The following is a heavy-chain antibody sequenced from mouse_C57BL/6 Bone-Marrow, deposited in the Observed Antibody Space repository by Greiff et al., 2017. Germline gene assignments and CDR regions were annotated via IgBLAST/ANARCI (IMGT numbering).Heavy chain of an antibody. V-gene: IGHV5-6*01. CDR3: ARHEIYYGSSYAPWFAY. Sequence: EVQRVESGGDLVKPGGSLKLSCAASGFTFSSYGMSWVRQTPDKRLEWVATISSGGSYTYYPDSVKGRFTISRDNAKNTLYLQMSSLKSEDTAMYYCARHEIYYGSSYAPWFAYWGQGTLVTVSA. CDR2: ISSGGSYT. J-gene: IGHJ3*01. D-gene: IGHD1-1*01. CDR1: GFTFSSYG.